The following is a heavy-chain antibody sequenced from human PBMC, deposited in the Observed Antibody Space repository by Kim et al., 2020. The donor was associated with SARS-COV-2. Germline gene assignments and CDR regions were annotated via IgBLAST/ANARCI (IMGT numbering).Heavy chain of an antibody. D-gene: IGHD3-16*01. CDR2: MNPNSGNT. CDR3: AREKTYYDYVWGSSTYYGMDV. CDR1: GYTFTSYD. V-gene: IGHV1-8*01. J-gene: IGHJ6*02. Sequence: ASVKVSCKASGYTFTSYDINWVRQATGQGLEWMGWMNPNSGNTGYAQKFQGRVTMTRNTSISTAYMELNSLRSEDTAVYYCAREKTYYDYVWGSSTYYGMDVWGQGTTVTVSS.